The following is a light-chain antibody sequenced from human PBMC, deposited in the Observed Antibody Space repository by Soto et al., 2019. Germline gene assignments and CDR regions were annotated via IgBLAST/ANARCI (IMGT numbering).Light chain of an antibody. V-gene: IGKV3-11*01. Sequence: EIGLTQAPVTLSFSPGERATLSGRASQSVSNQLAWYQQKPGQAPRLLIYDASRRVTGIPPRFSGSGSGTDFSLTISSLEPEDFAVYYCQQRAGSSTFGQGTRLEIK. CDR1: QSVSNQ. CDR2: DAS. CDR3: QQRAGSST. J-gene: IGKJ5*01.